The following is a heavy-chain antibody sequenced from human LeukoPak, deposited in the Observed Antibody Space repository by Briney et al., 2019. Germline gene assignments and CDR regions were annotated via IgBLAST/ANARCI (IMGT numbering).Heavy chain of an antibody. CDR3: ARDSYYYYGMDV. Sequence: SGGSLRLSCAASGFTFSSYAMSWVRQAPGKGLEWVANIKQDGSEKYYVDSVKGRFTISRDNAKNSLYLQMNSLRAEDTAVYYCARDSYYYYGMDVWGQGTTVTVSS. CDR1: GFTFSSYA. V-gene: IGHV3-7*01. J-gene: IGHJ6*02. CDR2: IKQDGSEK.